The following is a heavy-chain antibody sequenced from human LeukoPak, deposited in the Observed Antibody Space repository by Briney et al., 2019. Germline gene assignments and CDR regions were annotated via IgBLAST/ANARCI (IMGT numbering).Heavy chain of an antibody. V-gene: IGHV3-21*01. CDR1: GFTFSSYS. CDR2: ISSSSSYI. J-gene: IGHJ3*02. CDR3: ARTVAAASTNRAFDI. Sequence: GGSLRLSCAASGFTFSSYSMNWVRQAPGKGLEWVSSISSSSSYIYHADSVKGRFTISRDNAKNSLYLQMNSLRAEDTAVYYCARTVAAASTNRAFDIWGQGTMVTVSS. D-gene: IGHD6-13*01.